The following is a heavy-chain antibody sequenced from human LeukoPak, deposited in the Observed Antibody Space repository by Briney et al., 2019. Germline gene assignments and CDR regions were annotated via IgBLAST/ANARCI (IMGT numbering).Heavy chain of an antibody. D-gene: IGHD6-6*01. V-gene: IGHV3-11*01. CDR2: ISWNSGSI. CDR1: GFTLTDYY. CDR3: ARLRSSSYYFDY. Sequence: SGGSLGLSCAASGFTLTDYYMSWVRQAPGKGLEWVSGISWNSGSIGYADSVKGRFTISRDSAKDSLYLQMNSLRAEDTAVYYCARLRSSSYYFDYWGQGTLVTVSS. J-gene: IGHJ4*02.